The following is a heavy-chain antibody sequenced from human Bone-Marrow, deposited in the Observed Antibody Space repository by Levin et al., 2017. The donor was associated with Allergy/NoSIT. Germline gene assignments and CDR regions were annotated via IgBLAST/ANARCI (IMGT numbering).Heavy chain of an antibody. CDR2: INHSGST. V-gene: IGHV4-34*01. CDR3: ARGPYVLRFLEWLNPYYYYYYMDV. Sequence: PSETLSLTCAVYGGSFSGYYWSWIRQPPGKGLEWIGEINHSGSTNYNPSLKSRVTISVDTSKNQFSLKLSSVTAADTAVYYCARGPYVLRFLEWLNPYYYYYYMDVWGKGTTVTVSS. J-gene: IGHJ6*03. D-gene: IGHD3-3*01. CDR1: GGSFSGYY.